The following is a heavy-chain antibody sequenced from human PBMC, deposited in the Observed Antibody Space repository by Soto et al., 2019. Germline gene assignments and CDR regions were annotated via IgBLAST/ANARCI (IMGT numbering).Heavy chain of an antibody. CDR2: ISGSGGGT. D-gene: IGHD3-22*01. CDR3: AKCGYVSSGRLIRYFQH. V-gene: IGHV3-23*01. J-gene: IGHJ1*01. CDR1: GFTFNIYA. Sequence: EVQLLESGGGLVQPGGSLRLSCAASGFTFNIYAMSWVRQAPGKGLEWVSAISGSGGGTYYADSVEGRFTISRDNSNNTLNLQMSSLRAEDTAVYYCAKCGYVSSGRLIRYFQHWGQGTLVTVSS.